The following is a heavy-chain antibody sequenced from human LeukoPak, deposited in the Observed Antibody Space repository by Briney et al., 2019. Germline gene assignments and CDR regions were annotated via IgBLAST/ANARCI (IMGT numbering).Heavy chain of an antibody. Sequence: SDTLSLTCAVSGASISSFYWSWIRQPPGKGLEGIGYVFYTGDTNYNPSLKSRVTVSLDTFKSQVSLSLTSVTAADTAVYYCARHPFATPLDHWGRGTLVTVSS. J-gene: IGHJ5*02. V-gene: IGHV4-59*08. CDR3: ARHPFATPLDH. CDR2: VFYTGDT. CDR1: GASISSFY.